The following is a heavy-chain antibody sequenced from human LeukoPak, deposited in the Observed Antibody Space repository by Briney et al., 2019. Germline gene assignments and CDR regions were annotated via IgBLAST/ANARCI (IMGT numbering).Heavy chain of an antibody. J-gene: IGHJ5*02. CDR2: INQSGRT. Sequence: SETLSLTCGFYGGSFRNYYWSCIRQSPGKGLEWIGEINQSGRTNYNPSLRTRLTISVDTAKNLFSLNLTSMTAADTATYYCAVRDGHSTSSGDTWGQGTLVTVSS. CDR3: AVRDGHSTSSGDT. D-gene: IGHD6-6*01. CDR1: GGSFRNYY. V-gene: IGHV4-34*01.